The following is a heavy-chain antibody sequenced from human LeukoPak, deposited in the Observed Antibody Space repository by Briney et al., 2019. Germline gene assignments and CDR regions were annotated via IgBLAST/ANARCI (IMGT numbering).Heavy chain of an antibody. V-gene: IGHV4-34*01. CDR3: ARRPGYYGSGSYRTFDY. J-gene: IGHJ4*02. CDR2: INHSGST. D-gene: IGHD3-10*01. Sequence: GSLRLSCAASGFTFSDHYMDWVRQAPGKGLEWVGEINHSGSTNYNPSLKSRVTISVDTSKNQFSLKLSSVTAADTAVYYCARRPGYYGSGSYRTFDYWGQGTLVTVSS. CDR1: GFTFSDHY.